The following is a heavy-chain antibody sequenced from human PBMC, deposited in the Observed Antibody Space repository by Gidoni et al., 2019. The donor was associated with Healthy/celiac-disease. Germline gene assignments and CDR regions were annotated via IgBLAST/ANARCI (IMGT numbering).Heavy chain of an antibody. V-gene: IGHV4-59*01. J-gene: IGHJ4*02. CDR3: ARGGEGTYWVEDKYYFDY. CDR2: IYYSGST. CDR1: GGSISSYY. D-gene: IGHD2-21*01. Sequence: QVQLQESGPGLVKPSETLSLTCTVSGGSISSYYWSWIRQPPGKGLEWIGYIYYSGSTNYNPSLKSRVTISVDTSKNQFSLKLSSVTAADTAVYYCARGGEGTYWVEDKYYFDYWGQGTLVTVSS.